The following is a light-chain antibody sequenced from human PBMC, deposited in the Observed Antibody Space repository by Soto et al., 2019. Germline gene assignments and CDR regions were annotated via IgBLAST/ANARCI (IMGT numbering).Light chain of an antibody. J-gene: IGLJ1*01. CDR3: NSYTRSSRYV. Sequence: QSALTQPASVPGAPGQSITISCTGNSSDVGAYNFVSWYQQHPGKAPKLMIYGVTNRPSGVSDRFSGSKSGNTASLTISGLQAEYEADYYCNSYTRSSRYVFGTGTKLTVL. CDR1: SSDVGAYNF. V-gene: IGLV2-14*01. CDR2: GVT.